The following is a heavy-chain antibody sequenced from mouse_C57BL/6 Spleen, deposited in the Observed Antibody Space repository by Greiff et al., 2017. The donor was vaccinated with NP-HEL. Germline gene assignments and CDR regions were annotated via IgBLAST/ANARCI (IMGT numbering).Heavy chain of an antibody. J-gene: IGHJ1*03. CDR2: ISNLAYSI. D-gene: IGHD4-1*01. CDR3: ARGVTGTSYWYFDV. Sequence: DVKLVESGGGLVQPGGSLKLSCAASGFTFSDYGMAWVRQAPRKGPEWVAFISNLAYSIYYADTVTGRFTISRENAKNTLYLEMSSLRSEDTAMYYCARGVTGTSYWYFDVWGTGTTVTVSS. V-gene: IGHV5-15*01. CDR1: GFTFSDYG.